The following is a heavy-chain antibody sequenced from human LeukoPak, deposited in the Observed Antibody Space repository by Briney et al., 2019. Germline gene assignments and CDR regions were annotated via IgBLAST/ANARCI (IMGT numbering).Heavy chain of an antibody. CDR3: ATTPEPLKDAFDI. CDR1: GGTFSSYA. Sequence: ASVKVSCKASGGTFSSYAISWVRQAPGQGLEWMGRIIPILGIANYAQKFQGRVTITADKSTSTAYVELSSLRSEDTAVYYCATTPEPLKDAFDIWGQGTMVTVSS. J-gene: IGHJ3*02. D-gene: IGHD1-14*01. V-gene: IGHV1-69*04. CDR2: IIPILGIA.